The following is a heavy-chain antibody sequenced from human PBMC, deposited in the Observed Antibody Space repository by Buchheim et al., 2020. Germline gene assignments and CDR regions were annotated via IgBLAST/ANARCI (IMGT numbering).Heavy chain of an antibody. CDR2: INPNSGGT. Sequence: QVQLVQSGAEVKKPGASVKVSCKASGYTFTGYYMHWVRQAPGQGLEWMGWINPNSGGTNYALKFQGRVTMTRDTSISTAYMELSRLRSDDTAVYYCARDLRRIVGATGKGYWGQGTL. J-gene: IGHJ4*02. V-gene: IGHV1-2*02. D-gene: IGHD1-26*01. CDR3: ARDLRRIVGATGKGY. CDR1: GYTFTGYY.